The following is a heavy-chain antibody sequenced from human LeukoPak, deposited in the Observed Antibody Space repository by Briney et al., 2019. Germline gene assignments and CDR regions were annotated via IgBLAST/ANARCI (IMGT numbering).Heavy chain of an antibody. J-gene: IGHJ4*02. CDR1: GFTVSSTY. Sequence: PGGSLRLSCAASGFTVSSTYMTWVRQAPEKGLEWVSVIYSGGTTSYADSVKGRFTISRDNPKNTLYLQMNSLRAEDTAVYYCARGASLWTNFEYWGQGTLVTVSS. D-gene: IGHD2-2*01. CDR2: IYSGGTT. V-gene: IGHV3-53*01. CDR3: ARGASLWTNFEY.